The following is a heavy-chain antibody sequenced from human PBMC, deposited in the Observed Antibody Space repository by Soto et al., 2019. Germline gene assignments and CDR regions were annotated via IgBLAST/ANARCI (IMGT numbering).Heavy chain of an antibody. Sequence: ASVKVSCKASGYTFTSYYMHWVRQAPGQGLEWMGIINPSGGSTSYAQKFQGRVTMTADKSTSTAYMELRSLRSDDTAMYFCAASYGSGYRAFDYWGQGALVTVSS. CDR1: GYTFTSYY. V-gene: IGHV1-46*01. D-gene: IGHD3-10*01. CDR3: AASYGSGYRAFDY. J-gene: IGHJ4*02. CDR2: INPSGGST.